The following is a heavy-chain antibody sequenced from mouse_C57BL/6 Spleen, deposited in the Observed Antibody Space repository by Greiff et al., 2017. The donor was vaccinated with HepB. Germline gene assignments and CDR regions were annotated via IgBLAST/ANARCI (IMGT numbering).Heavy chain of an antibody. Sequence: VQLQQSGAELVKPGASVKMSCKASGYTFTSYWITWVKQRPGQGLEWIGDIYPGSGSTNYNEKFKSKATLTVDTSSSTAYMQLSSLTSADSAVYYCARALTGPYAMDYWGQGTSVTVSS. CDR3: ARALTGPYAMDY. J-gene: IGHJ4*01. V-gene: IGHV1-55*01. CDR2: IYPGSGST. CDR1: GYTFTSYW. D-gene: IGHD4-1*01.